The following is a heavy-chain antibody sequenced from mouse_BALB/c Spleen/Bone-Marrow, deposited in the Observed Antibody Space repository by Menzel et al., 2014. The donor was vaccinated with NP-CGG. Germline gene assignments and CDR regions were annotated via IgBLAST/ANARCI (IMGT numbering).Heavy chain of an antibody. CDR1: GFTFSSYG. J-gene: IGHJ2*01. CDR2: INNNDGNT. V-gene: IGHV5-6-3*01. D-gene: IGHD1-1*01. Sequence: EVQLVESGGGLVQPGGSPKLSCAASGFTFSSYGMSWVRQTPDKRLELVATINNNDGNTYYPDSVKGRFTISRDNAKNTLYLQMSSLKSEDTAMYYCARDNYGSRFDYWGQGTTLTVSS. CDR3: ARDNYGSRFDY.